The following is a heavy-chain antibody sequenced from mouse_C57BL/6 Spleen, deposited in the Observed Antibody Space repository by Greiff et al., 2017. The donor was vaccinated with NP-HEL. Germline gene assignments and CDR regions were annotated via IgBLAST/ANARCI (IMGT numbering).Heavy chain of an antibody. J-gene: IGHJ3*01. CDR1: GYSITSGYY. V-gene: IGHV3-6*01. CDR2: ISYDGSN. D-gene: IGHD2-4*01. CDR3: ARGGDSYYDYVGCAY. Sequence: DVKLQESGPGLVKPSQSLSLTCSVTGYSITSGYYWNWIRQFPGNKLEWMGYISYDGSNNYNPSLKNRISITRDTSKNQFFLKLNSVTTEDTATYYCARGGDSYYDYVGCAYWGQGTLVTVSA.